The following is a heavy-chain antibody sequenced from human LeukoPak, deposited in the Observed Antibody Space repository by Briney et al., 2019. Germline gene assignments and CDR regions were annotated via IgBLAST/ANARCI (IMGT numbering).Heavy chain of an antibody. V-gene: IGHV3-23*03. D-gene: IGHD1-26*01. Sequence: GWALRLSCAASGFTFSSYAMSWVRQAPGKGLEWVSVIYSGGSTYYADSVKGRFTISRDNAKNSLYLQMNSLRDEDTAVYYCARSSGSYSYYFDYWGQGTLVTVSS. CDR3: ARSSGSYSYYFDY. J-gene: IGHJ4*02. CDR2: IYSGGST. CDR1: GFTFSSYA.